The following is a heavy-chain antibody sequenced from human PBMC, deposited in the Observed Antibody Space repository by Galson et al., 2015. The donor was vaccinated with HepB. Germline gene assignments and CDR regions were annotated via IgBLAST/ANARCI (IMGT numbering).Heavy chain of an antibody. J-gene: IGHJ4*02. CDR1: GFTLSSYS. V-gene: IGHV3-21*01. Sequence: SLRLSCAASGFTLSSYSMNWVRQAPGKGLEWVSSISKSSSGSYIYYADSVKGRFTISRDNAKNSVYLQMNSLRAEDTAVYYCARDEAVAVPLGYWGQGTLVTVSS. CDR2: ISKSSSGSYI. CDR3: ARDEAVAVPLGY. D-gene: IGHD2-2*01.